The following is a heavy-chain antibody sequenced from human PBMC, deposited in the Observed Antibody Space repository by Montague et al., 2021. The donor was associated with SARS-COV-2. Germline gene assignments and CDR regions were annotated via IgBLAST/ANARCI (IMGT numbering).Heavy chain of an antibody. J-gene: IGHJ4*02. CDR1: GGSISSSSFY. CDR3: ATQEDPSGWIPGPFDF. Sequence: SETLSLTCTVSGGSISSSSFYWAWIRQPPGKGLEWIGSIYYRGSTYYNPPLKSRVFISVDTSKNQLSLTLTSVTAADTAVYYCATQEDPSGWIPGPFDFWGQGTLLSVPS. CDR2: IYYRGST. D-gene: IGHD6-19*01. V-gene: IGHV4-39*01.